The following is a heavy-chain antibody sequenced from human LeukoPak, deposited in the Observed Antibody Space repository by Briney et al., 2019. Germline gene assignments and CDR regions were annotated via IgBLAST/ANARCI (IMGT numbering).Heavy chain of an antibody. CDR2: LIPVFATA. V-gene: IGHV1-69*13. CDR3: ARDQYPSEVVAVGRLVY. J-gene: IGHJ4*02. CDR1: GDTFSDYA. Sequence: GASVKVSCKASGDTFSDYAISWVRQAPGQGLDWMGALIPVFATANYAQRFQGRVTLTADEPTSTAYMELTGLTSGDTAMYYCARDQYPSEVVAVGRLVYWGQGTLVTVSS. D-gene: IGHD2-15*01.